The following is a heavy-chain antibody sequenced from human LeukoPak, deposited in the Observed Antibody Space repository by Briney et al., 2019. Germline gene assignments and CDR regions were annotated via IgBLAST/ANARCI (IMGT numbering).Heavy chain of an antibody. D-gene: IGHD2-2*01. CDR3: VRWRGGYCRSTSCYAFGP. J-gene: IGHJ5*02. V-gene: IGHV5-51*01. CDR1: GYSFTTYW. CDR2: IYPGDSDT. Sequence: GESLKISGKVSGYSFTTYWIGWVRQMPGKGLEGMGIIYPGDSDTKYSPSFQGQVTISADKTISPASLQWSSLTASDPAMYYCVRWRGGYCRSTSCYAFGPWGPGTLVTVSS.